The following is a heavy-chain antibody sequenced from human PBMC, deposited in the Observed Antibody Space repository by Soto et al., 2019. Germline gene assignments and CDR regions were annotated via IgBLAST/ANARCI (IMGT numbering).Heavy chain of an antibody. CDR3: AHRQAGYNSGWNEGYFDY. D-gene: IGHD6-19*01. Sequence: QITLKESGPTLVKPPETLTLTCTFSGFSLTTSGVGVGWIRQPPGKALEWLAVVYWDDDKRYSPSLRSRLTITKDASKNQVVLTMTNMDPVDTATYYCAHRQAGYNSGWNEGYFDYWGQGTLVAVSS. CDR2: VYWDDDK. CDR1: GFSLTTSGVG. J-gene: IGHJ4*02. V-gene: IGHV2-5*02.